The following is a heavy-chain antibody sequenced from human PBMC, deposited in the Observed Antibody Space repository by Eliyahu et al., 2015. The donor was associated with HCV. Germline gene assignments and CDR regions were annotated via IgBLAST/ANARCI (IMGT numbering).Heavy chain of an antibody. CDR2: ISYDGSNK. Sequence: QVQLVESGGGVVQPGRSLRLSCAAXGFTFXSYAMHWVRQAPGKGLEWVAVISYDGSNKYYADSVKGRFTISRDNSKNTLYLQMNSLRAEDTAVYYCARVPNDPTISYGMDVWGQGTTVTVSS. J-gene: IGHJ6*02. CDR1: GFTFXSYA. V-gene: IGHV3-30*04. D-gene: IGHD5-12*01. CDR3: ARVPNDPTISYGMDV.